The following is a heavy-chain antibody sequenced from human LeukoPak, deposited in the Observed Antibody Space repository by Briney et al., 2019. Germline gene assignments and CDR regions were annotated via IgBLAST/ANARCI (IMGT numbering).Heavy chain of an antibody. CDR2: IYTSGST. Sequence: SETLSLTCTVSGGSISSYYWSWIRQPAGKGLEWIGRIYTSGSTNYNPSLKSRVTMSVDTSKNQFSLKLSSVTAADTAVYYCARRFDVVTLDDAFDIWGQGTMVTVSS. D-gene: IGHD3-22*01. V-gene: IGHV4-4*07. CDR3: ARRFDVVTLDDAFDI. J-gene: IGHJ3*02. CDR1: GGSISSYY.